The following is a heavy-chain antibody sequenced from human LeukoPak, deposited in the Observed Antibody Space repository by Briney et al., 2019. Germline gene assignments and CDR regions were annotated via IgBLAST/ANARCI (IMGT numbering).Heavy chain of an antibody. CDR3: ARRDGTTVYWYFDL. CDR1: GDRFPSQW. CDR2: INPDESDI. J-gene: IGHJ2*01. V-gene: IGHV5-51*01. Sequence: GESLKISCKASGDRFPSQWIAWVRQMPGRGLEWIGIINPDESDIRYNPSFQGQVAISADRSLNTAYLQWSSLKASDTAMYYCARRDGTTVYWYFDLWGRGTLVTVSS. D-gene: IGHD1-7*01.